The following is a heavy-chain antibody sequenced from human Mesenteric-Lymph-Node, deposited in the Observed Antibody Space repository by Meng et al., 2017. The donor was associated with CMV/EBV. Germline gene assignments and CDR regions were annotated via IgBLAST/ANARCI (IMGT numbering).Heavy chain of an antibody. J-gene: IGHJ6*02. Sequence: GGSLRPSCVASGITSSGNYMTWVRQAPGKGLEWVSLTYPGGTTDYTESVKGQFPISRDNSKNNLYLQMNSLRGEDTAVYFCAGHDSAATFKTFRVSTWTDYYGLDVWGQGTTVTVSS. V-gene: IGHV3-66*04. CDR1: GITSSGNY. D-gene: IGHD6-25*01. CDR3: AGHDSAATFKTFRVSTWTDYYGLDV. CDR2: TYPGGTT.